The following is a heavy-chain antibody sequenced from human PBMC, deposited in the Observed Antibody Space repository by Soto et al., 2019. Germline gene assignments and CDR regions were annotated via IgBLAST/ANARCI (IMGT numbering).Heavy chain of an antibody. D-gene: IGHD3-9*01. Sequence: VASVKVSCKASGYTFTSYGISWVRQAPGQGLEWMGWTSAYNGNTNYAQKLQGRVTMTTDTSTSTAYMELRSLRSDDTAVYYCARSAYYDILTGYYNVMGYWGQGTLVTVSS. CDR1: GYTFTSYG. V-gene: IGHV1-18*01. CDR2: TSAYNGNT. J-gene: IGHJ4*02. CDR3: ARSAYYDILTGYYNVMGY.